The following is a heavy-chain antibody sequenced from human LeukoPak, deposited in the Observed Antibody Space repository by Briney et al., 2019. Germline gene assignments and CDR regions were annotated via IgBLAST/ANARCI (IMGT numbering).Heavy chain of an antibody. CDR3: ARGTHGEATGQFDY. Sequence: VASVKVSCTASGGTFSSYAISWVRQAPGQGLEWMGGIIPIFGTANYAQKFQGRVTITADKSTSTAYMELSSLRSEDTAVYYCARGTHGEATGQFDYWGQGTLVTVSS. V-gene: IGHV1-69*06. J-gene: IGHJ4*02. D-gene: IGHD1-26*01. CDR2: IIPIFGTA. CDR1: GGTFSSYA.